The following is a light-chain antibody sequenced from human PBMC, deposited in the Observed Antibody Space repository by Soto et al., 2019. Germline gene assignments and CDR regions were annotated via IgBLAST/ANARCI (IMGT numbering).Light chain of an antibody. CDR2: GAS. CDR1: QSVTKS. Sequence: KVLKQSPGTLSVNTGERATRSCRASQSVTKSLAWYQQKPGQAPRLLIYGASSRATGIPDRFSGSGSGTDFTLTISRLEPEDFALYYCQEYAVSPRTFCQGSNLDIK. CDR3: QEYAVSPRT. V-gene: IGKV3-20*01. J-gene: IGKJ1*01.